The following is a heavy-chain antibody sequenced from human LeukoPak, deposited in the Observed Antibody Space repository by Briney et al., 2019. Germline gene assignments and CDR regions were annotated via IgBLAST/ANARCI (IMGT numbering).Heavy chain of an antibody. V-gene: IGHV3-21*01. J-gene: IGHJ2*01. Sequence: NPGGSLRLSCAASGFTFSSYSMNWVRQAPGMGLEWVSSISSSRSYIYYVDSVKGRFTISRDNAKNSLYLQMNSLRAEDTAVYYCARDLPDEVPSFDLWGRGTLVTVSS. CDR3: ARDLPDEVPSFDL. D-gene: IGHD1-1*01. CDR2: ISSSRSYI. CDR1: GFTFSSYS.